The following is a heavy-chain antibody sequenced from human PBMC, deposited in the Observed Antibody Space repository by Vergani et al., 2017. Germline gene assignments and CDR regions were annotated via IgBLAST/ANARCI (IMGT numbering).Heavy chain of an antibody. V-gene: IGHV4-61*02. Sequence: QVQLQESGPGLVKPSQTLSLTCTVSGGSISSGSYYWSWLRQPAGQGLEWIGRVYTSGSTNSNPSLKSLVTISVDTSKNQSSLKLSSVTAADTAVYYCARMYGVVGMYYFDYWGQGTLVTVSS. CDR2: VYTSGST. D-gene: IGHD1-26*01. CDR1: GGSISSGSYY. CDR3: ARMYGVVGMYYFDY. J-gene: IGHJ4*02.